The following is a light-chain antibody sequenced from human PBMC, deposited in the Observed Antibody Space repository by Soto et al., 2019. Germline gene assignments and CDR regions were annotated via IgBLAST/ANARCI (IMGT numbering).Light chain of an antibody. CDR2: KAS. Sequence: DIQMTQSPSTLSASVGDRVTITCRASQSISGWLAWYQQKPGKAPKLLIYKASSLQSGVPSRFSGSGSGTEFTLTISSLQPDDFATYYCQQYNSNSRTLGQGTKVEV. V-gene: IGKV1-5*03. CDR3: QQYNSNSRT. J-gene: IGKJ1*01. CDR1: QSISGW.